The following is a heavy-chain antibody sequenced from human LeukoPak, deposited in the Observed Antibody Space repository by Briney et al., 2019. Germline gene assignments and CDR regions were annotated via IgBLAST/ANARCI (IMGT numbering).Heavy chain of an antibody. J-gene: IGHJ5*02. CDR3: ARDNTVDFWSGYYPFDP. D-gene: IGHD3-3*01. V-gene: IGHV1-69*05. Sequence: ASVKVSCKASGGTFSSYAISWVRQAPGQGLEWMGGIIPIFGTANYAQKLQGRVTMTTDTSTSTAYMELRSLRSDDTAVYYCARDNTVDFWSGYYPFDPWGQGTLVTVSS. CDR2: IIPIFGTA. CDR1: GGTFSSYA.